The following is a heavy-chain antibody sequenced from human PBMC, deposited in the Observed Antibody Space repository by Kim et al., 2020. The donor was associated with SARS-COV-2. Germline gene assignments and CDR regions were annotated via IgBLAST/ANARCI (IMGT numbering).Heavy chain of an antibody. D-gene: IGHD1-1*01. CDR2: INDDGSRT. J-gene: IGHJ3*02. V-gene: IGHV3-74*01. CDR1: GITFSRAW. Sequence: GGSLRLSCAASGITFSRAWMYWVRQAPGKGPVWVSRINDDGSRTTYVDSVKGRFTISRDNAKNTLYLQMNGLQTEDTAMYYCASAKTGDALHIWGQGTMVTVSS. CDR3: ASAKTGDALHI.